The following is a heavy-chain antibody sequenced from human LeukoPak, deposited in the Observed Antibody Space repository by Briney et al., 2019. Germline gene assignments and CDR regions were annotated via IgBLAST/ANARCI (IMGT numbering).Heavy chain of an antibody. Sequence: GGSLRLSCAASGFTFSSCSMNWVRQAPGKGLEWVSYISSSSSTIYYADSVKGRFTISRDNAKNSLYLQMNSLRAEDTAVYYCASQFPVRYSSGWYNAFDIWGQGTMVTVSS. CDR2: ISSSSSTI. V-gene: IGHV3-48*01. D-gene: IGHD6-19*01. CDR1: GFTFSSCS. CDR3: ASQFPVRYSSGWYNAFDI. J-gene: IGHJ3*02.